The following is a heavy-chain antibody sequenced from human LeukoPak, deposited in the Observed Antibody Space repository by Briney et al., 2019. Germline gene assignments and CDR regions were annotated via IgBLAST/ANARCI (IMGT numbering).Heavy chain of an antibody. V-gene: IGHV4-30-2*01. CDR3: ARDSARNYVDY. CDR1: GDSISSGGYS. CDR2: IYHSGST. J-gene: IGHJ4*02. Sequence: SETLSLTCAVAGDSISSGGYSWSWIRQPPGKGLEWIGYIYHSGSTYYNPSLKSRVTISVDTSKNQFSLKLSSVTAADTAVYYCARDSARNYVDYWGQGTLVTVSS.